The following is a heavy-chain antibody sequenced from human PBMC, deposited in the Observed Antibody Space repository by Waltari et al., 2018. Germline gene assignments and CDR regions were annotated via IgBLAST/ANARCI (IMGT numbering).Heavy chain of an antibody. CDR1: GGSISSGSVY. D-gene: IGHD3-9*01. V-gene: IGHV4-61*02. CDR2: IFTSGST. Sequence: QVQLQESGPGLVRPSQTLSLTCTVSGGSISSGSVYWTWIRQPAGKGLEWVGHIFTSGSTKYNPSLKSRVSVSLDTSENQLSLRLSSVTAADTAVYYCARDEARYYDIMTGGGYYGLDVWGQGTTVTVSS. CDR3: ARDEARYYDIMTGGGYYGLDV. J-gene: IGHJ6*02.